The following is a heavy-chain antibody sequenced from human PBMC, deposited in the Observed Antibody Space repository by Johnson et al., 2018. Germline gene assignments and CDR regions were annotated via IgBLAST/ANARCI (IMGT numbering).Heavy chain of an antibody. CDR3: ANGPLFGSDIAEFHH. Sequence: VQLLESGGGVVQPGTSLRLSCAASGFIFSSYDFHWVRQAPGKGLEWVAVISFDGKVPYYADSLRGRFTISRDNSKNMVYLQMDSLRGEDTAIYFCANGPLFGSDIAEFHHWGQGTLVTVSS. V-gene: IGHV3-30*18. CDR2: ISFDGKVP. CDR1: GFIFSSYD. D-gene: IGHD3-10*01. J-gene: IGHJ1*01.